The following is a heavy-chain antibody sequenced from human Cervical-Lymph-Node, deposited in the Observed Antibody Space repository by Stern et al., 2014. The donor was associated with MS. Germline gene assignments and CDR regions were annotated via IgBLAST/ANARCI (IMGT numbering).Heavy chain of an antibody. V-gene: IGHV1-69*02. J-gene: IGHJ4*02. D-gene: IGHD2-2*01. CDR2: IIPALNVA. CDR1: GGSLSTYT. Sequence: VQLVQSGAELKKPGSSVKVSCKASGGSLSTYTITWVRQAPGQGLEWMGRIIPALNVANYAQKFQGRLTITADKSTSTAYMEMSSLRSDDTAVYYCAGPAPLDWGQGTLVTGSA. CDR3: AGPAPLD.